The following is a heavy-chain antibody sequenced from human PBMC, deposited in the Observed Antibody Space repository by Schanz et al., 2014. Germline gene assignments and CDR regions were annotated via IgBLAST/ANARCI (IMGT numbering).Heavy chain of an antibody. V-gene: IGHV3-30*03. D-gene: IGHD2-21*01. CDR3: AREGYSVLVRSPTENFDI. CDR2: INSDGTKR. J-gene: IGHJ3*02. CDR1: GFTLSSYG. Sequence: QVRLVESGGGVVQPGRSLRLSCAASGFTLSSYGMHWVRQAPGKGLEWVAFINSDGTKRFYADSVKSRFTISRDNSRTTLYLQINSRRAEETAVYYCAREGYSVLVRSPTENFDIWGQGTMVTVSP.